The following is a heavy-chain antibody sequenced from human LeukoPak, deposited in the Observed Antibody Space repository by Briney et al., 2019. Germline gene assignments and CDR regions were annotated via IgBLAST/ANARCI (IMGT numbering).Heavy chain of an antibody. Sequence: SSETLSLTCTVSGYSISSGYYWGWIRQPPGKGLEWIGSIYHSGSTYYNPSLKSRVTISVDTSKNQFSLKLSSVTAADTAVYYCARALPGIAAAGRDHLDYWGQGTLVTVSS. CDR2: IYHSGST. D-gene: IGHD6-13*01. J-gene: IGHJ4*02. CDR1: GYSISSGYY. V-gene: IGHV4-38-2*02. CDR3: ARALPGIAAAGRDHLDY.